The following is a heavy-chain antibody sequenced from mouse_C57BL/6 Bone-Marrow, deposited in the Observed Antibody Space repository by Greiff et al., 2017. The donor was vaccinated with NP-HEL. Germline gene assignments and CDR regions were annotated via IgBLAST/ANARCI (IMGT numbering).Heavy chain of an antibody. Sequence: QVHVKQSGAELVRPGTSVKLSCKASGYTFTSYWMHWVKQRPGQGLEWIGVIDPSDSYTNYNQKFKGKATLTVDTSSSTAYMQLSSLTSEDSAVYYCARYYYGREGYWGQGTTLTVSS. J-gene: IGHJ2*01. CDR1: GYTFTSYW. CDR2: IDPSDSYT. CDR3: ARYYYGREGY. D-gene: IGHD1-1*01. V-gene: IGHV1-59*01.